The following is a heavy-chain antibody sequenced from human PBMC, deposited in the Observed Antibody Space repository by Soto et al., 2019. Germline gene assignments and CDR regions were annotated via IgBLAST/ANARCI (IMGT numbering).Heavy chain of an antibody. CDR1: GFSLSTSGVG. Sequence: TLALTCTLSGFSLSTSGVGVGWIRQPPGKALEWLGIIYWDDSKYYSPSLKSRLSITKDTSKNQVVLTLTNMDPVDTATYYCARRKYFDYWGPGTLVTVSS. J-gene: IGHJ4*02. CDR2: IYWDDSK. V-gene: IGHV2-5*02. CDR3: ARRKYFDY.